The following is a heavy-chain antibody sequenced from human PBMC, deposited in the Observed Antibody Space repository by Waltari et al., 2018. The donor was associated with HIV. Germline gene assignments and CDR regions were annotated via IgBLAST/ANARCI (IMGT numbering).Heavy chain of an antibody. J-gene: IGHJ6*02. D-gene: IGHD5-12*01. CDR2: IYYSGST. Sequence: QVQLQESGPGLVKPSETLSLTCTVSGGSISSYYWSWIRQPPGKGLEWIGYIYYSGSTNYNPSLKRRVTISVDTSKNPFSLKLSSVTAADTAVYYCARHWERWLPLGGMDVWGQGTTVTVSS. V-gene: IGHV4-59*08. CDR1: GGSISSYY. CDR3: ARHWERWLPLGGMDV.